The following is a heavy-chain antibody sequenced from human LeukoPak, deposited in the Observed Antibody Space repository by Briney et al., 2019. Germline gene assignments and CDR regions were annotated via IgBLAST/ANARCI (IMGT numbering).Heavy chain of an antibody. CDR3: ARDERDGGDTAMLGANNWFDP. D-gene: IGHD5-18*01. V-gene: IGHV3-30*02. CDR2: IRYDGSNK. CDR1: GFTFSSYG. J-gene: IGHJ5*02. Sequence: GGSLRLSCAASGFTFSSYGMHWVRQAPGKGLEWVAFIRYDGSNKYYADSVKGRFTISRDNSKNTLYLQMNSLRAEDTAVYYCARDERDGGDTAMLGANNWFDPWGQGTLVTVSS.